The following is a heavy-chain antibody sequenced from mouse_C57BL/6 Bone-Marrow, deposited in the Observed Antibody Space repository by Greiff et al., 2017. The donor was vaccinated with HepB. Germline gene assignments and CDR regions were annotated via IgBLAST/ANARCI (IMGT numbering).Heavy chain of an antibody. V-gene: IGHV5-6*01. J-gene: IGHJ2*01. D-gene: IGHD2-1*01. Sequence: EVQGVESGGDLVKPGGSLKLSCAASGFTFSSYGMSWVRQTPDKRLEWVATISSGGSYTYYPDSVKGRFTISRDNAKNTLYLQMSSRKSEDTAMYYCARRVRVFFDYWGQGTTLTVSS. CDR3: ARRVRVFFDY. CDR1: GFTFSSYG. CDR2: ISSGGSYT.